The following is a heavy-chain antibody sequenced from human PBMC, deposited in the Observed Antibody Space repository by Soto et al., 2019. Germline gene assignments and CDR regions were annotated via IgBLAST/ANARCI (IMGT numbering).Heavy chain of an antibody. D-gene: IGHD3-10*01. CDR2: INPANGDR. CDR1: GYTFTTYP. Sequence: QVQLVQSGAEVKNPGASVKVSCKASGYTFTTYPIHWVRQAPGQGLEWMGWINPANGDRDFLQKLQGRVTITRETSASTAYMELSSLTSEDTAVYYCARKDYCRSGIYYFDYWGQGTLVTVSS. V-gene: IGHV1-3*01. J-gene: IGHJ4*02. CDR3: ARKDYCRSGIYYFDY.